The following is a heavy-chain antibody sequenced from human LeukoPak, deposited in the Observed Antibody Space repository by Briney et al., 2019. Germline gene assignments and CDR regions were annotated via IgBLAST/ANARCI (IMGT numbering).Heavy chain of an antibody. D-gene: IGHD5-24*01. Sequence: QPGGSLRLTCAASGFSFGSYWMTWVRQAPGKGLEWVANIKQDGSKKSYVDSVKGRFTISRDNAKNSLYLQMNSLRAEDTAIYYCTRVGYIDEGIDYWGQGTLVTVSS. CDR2: IKQDGSKK. CDR3: TRVGYIDEGIDY. J-gene: IGHJ4*02. V-gene: IGHV3-7*04. CDR1: GFSFGSYW.